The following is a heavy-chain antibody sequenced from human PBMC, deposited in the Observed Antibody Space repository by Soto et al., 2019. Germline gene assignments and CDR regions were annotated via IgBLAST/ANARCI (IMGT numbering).Heavy chain of an antibody. CDR2: ISIYNGNT. Sequence: ASVKVSCKASGDTFTSNGISWVRQAPGQGLEWLAWISIYNGNTQYAQKVQGRVTMTTDTSTNTAYMELRSLRSDDTAVYYCARVPGSSSRPLVFDYWGQGTLVTVSS. CDR1: GDTFTSNG. CDR3: ARVPGSSSRPLVFDY. J-gene: IGHJ4*02. V-gene: IGHV1-18*04. D-gene: IGHD6-6*01.